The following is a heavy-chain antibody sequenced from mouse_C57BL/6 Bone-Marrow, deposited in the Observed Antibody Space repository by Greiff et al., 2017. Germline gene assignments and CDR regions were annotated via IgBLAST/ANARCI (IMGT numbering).Heavy chain of an antibody. V-gene: IGHV1-75*01. CDR1: GYTFTDYY. Sequence: QVQLQQSGPELVKPGASVKISCKASGYTFTDYYINWVKQRPGQGLEWIGWIFPGSGSTYYNEKFKGKATLTVDKSSSTAYMLLSSLTSEDSAVYCCARAPLYYYGFPFAYWGQGTLVTVSA. D-gene: IGHD1-1*01. CDR3: ARAPLYYYGFPFAY. CDR2: IFPGSGST. J-gene: IGHJ3*01.